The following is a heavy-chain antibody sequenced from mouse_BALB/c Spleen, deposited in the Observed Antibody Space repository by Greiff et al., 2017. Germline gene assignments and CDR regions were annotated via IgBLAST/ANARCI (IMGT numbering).Heavy chain of an antibody. V-gene: IGHV1S81*02. CDR2: INPSNGGT. D-gene: IGHD3-3*01. CDR1: GYTFTSYY. Sequence: LQESGAELVKPGASVKLSCKASGYTFTSYYMYWVKQRPGQGLEWIGEINPSNGGTNFNEKFKSKATLTVDKSSSTAYMQLSSLTSEDSAVYYCTRFRGAMDYWGQGTSVTVSS. CDR3: TRFRGAMDY. J-gene: IGHJ4*01.